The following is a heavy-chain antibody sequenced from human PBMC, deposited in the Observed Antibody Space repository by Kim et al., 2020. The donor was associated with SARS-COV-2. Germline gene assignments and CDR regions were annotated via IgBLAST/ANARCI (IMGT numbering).Heavy chain of an antibody. V-gene: IGHV4-34*01. Sequence: SETLSLTCAVYGGSFSGYSWSWIRQPPGKGLEWIGERDHSGSTNYNPSLKSRVTISEDTSKNQFSLKLSSVTAADTAVYYCARGGGSSRKGVPFDYWGQGTLVTVSS. CDR2: RDHSGST. J-gene: IGHJ4*02. CDR3: ARGGGSSRKGVPFDY. D-gene: IGHD3-10*01. CDR1: GGSFSGYS.